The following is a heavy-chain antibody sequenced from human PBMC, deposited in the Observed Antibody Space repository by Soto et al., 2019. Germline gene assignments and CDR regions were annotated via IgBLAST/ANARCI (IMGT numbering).Heavy chain of an antibody. Sequence: QVQLRESGPGLVKPSETLSLTCTVSGGFVSSASYFWSWIRQPPGQEMEFIAYAYYTGTTKYSPFLKSRNSISHDPSKNQFSLDLSSVTTADTAIYYCARMRFVEDPYWFDPWGQGILVTVS. CDR2: AYYTGTT. J-gene: IGHJ5*02. CDR1: GGFVSSASYF. D-gene: IGHD2-15*01. CDR3: ARMRFVEDPYWFDP. V-gene: IGHV4-61*01.